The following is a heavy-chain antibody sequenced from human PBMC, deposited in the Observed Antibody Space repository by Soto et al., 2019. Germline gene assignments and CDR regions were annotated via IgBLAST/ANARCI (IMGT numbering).Heavy chain of an antibody. CDR2: LYYSGST. CDR1: GGSVSSGSYY. Sequence: SETLSLTCTVSGGSVSSGSYYWSWIRQPPGKGLEWIGYLYYSGSTNYNPSLKSRVTISVDTSKNQFSLKLSSVTAADTAVYYCARAHLMVVTAIQEFDYWGQGTLVTVSS. D-gene: IGHD2-21*02. J-gene: IGHJ4*02. V-gene: IGHV4-61*01. CDR3: ARAHLMVVTAIQEFDY.